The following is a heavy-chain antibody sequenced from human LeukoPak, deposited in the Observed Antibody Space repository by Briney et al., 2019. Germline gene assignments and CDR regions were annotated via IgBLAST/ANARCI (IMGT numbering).Heavy chain of an antibody. CDR3: ARDPGGLWIGELAIDY. CDR1: GYTFTSYD. CDR2: ISVYKGNT. Sequence: ASVKVSCKASGYTFTSYDINWVRQAPGQGLEWMGWISVYKGNTNYAQKLQGRVTMSTDTSTSTAYMELRSLRSDDTAVYYCARDPGGLWIGELAIDYWGQGTLVTVSS. V-gene: IGHV1-18*01. J-gene: IGHJ4*02. D-gene: IGHD3-10*01.